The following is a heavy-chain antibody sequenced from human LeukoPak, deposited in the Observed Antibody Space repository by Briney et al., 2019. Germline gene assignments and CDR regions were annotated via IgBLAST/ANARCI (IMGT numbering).Heavy chain of an antibody. D-gene: IGHD3-3*01. J-gene: IGHJ6*03. CDR2: IIPIFGTA. V-gene: IGHV1-69*01. Sequence: SVKVSCKASGGTFSSYAISWVRQALGQGLEWMGGIIPIFGTANYAQKFQGRVTITADESTSTAYMELSSLRSEDTAVYYCARIKYDFWSGYSKRYYYYYMDVWGKGTTVTVSS. CDR3: ARIKYDFWSGYSKRYYYYYMDV. CDR1: GGTFSSYA.